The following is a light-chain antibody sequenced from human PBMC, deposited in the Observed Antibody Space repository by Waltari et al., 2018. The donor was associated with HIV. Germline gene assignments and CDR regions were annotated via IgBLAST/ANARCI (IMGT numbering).Light chain of an antibody. CDR2: SNN. CDR1: TSNIGGNT. V-gene: IGLV1-44*01. Sequence: QSVLAQPPSASGTPGQRVTISCSGSTSNIGGNTVSWYQQLPGTAPKLLIYSNNQRPSVVPDRLSGSTSGTSASLVISGLQSEEEADYYCAAWDDSLKGGAFGPGTKVTVL. J-gene: IGLJ1*01. CDR3: AAWDDSLKGGA.